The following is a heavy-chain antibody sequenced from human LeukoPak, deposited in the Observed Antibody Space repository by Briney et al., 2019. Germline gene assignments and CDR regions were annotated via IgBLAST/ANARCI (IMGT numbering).Heavy chain of an antibody. V-gene: IGHV3-64*01. D-gene: IGHD2/OR15-2a*01. CDR2: ISNNGGST. Sequence: GGSLRLSXVASGFTFSSYAMHWVRQAPGKGLEYVSAISNNGGSTYYANSVKGRFTISRDNSKNTLYLQMGSLRAEDMAVYYCTRGELGYYFNVDYWGQGTLVTVSS. CDR3: TRGELGYYFNVDY. J-gene: IGHJ4*02. CDR1: GFTFSSYA.